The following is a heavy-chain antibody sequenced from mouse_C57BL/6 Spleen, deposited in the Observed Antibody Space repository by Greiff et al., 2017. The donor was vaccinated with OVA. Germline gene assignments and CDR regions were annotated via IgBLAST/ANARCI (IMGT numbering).Heavy chain of an antibody. CDR2: ISSGGDYI. V-gene: IGHV5-9-1*02. D-gene: IGHD1-1*01. J-gene: IGHJ1*03. Sequence: EVQVVESGAGLVKPGGSLKLSCAASGFTFSSYAMSWVRQTPEKRLEWVAYISSGGDYIYYADTVKGRFTISRDNARNTLYLQMSSLKSEDTAMYYCTSDRKVVARDWDFDGWGTGTTVTVSS. CDR3: TSDRKVVARDWDFDG. CDR1: GFTFSSYA.